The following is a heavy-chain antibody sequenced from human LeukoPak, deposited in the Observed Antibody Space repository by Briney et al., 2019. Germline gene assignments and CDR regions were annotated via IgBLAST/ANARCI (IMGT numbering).Heavy chain of an antibody. Sequence: RPSETLSLTCAVYGGSFSGYYWSWIRQPPGKGLEWIGEINHSGSTNYNPSLKSRVTISVDTSKNQFSLKLSSVTAADTAVYYCARGWIAAAGTFDYWGRGTLVTVSS. CDR1: GGSFSGYY. CDR3: ARGWIAAAGTFDY. V-gene: IGHV4-34*01. CDR2: INHSGST. D-gene: IGHD6-13*01. J-gene: IGHJ4*02.